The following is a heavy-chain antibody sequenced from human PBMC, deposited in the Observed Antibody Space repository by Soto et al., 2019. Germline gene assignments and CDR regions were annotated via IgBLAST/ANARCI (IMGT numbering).Heavy chain of an antibody. CDR3: ARGITLPTPLEY. D-gene: IGHD1-20*01. V-gene: IGHV1-3*01. Sequence: ASVKVSCKASGYTFTCYAMHWVRQAPGQRLEWMGWINAGNGNTKYSQKFQGRVTITRDTSASTAYMELSSLRSEDTAVYYCARGITLPTPLEYSGQGTLVTVSS. CDR2: INAGNGNT. CDR1: GYTFTCYA. J-gene: IGHJ4*02.